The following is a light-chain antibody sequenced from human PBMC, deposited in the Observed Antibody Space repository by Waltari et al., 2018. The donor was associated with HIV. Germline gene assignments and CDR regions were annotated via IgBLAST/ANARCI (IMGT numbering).Light chain of an antibody. V-gene: IGKV3-11*01. CDR2: DAS. CDR3: QQRSNWPPLT. J-gene: IGKJ4*01. Sequence: EIVFTQSPATLSLSPEESATLSCRASQSVSTYLAWYQQKPGQAPRLLIFDASNRATGVPARFSGSGSGTAFTLTIDSLEPEDFAVYYCQQRSNWPPLTFGGGTKVDIK. CDR1: QSVSTY.